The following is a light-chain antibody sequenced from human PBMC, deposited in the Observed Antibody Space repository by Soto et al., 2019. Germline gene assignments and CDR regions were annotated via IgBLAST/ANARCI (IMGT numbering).Light chain of an antibody. CDR2: DAS. Sequence: EIVMTQSPATLSVSPGERATLSCRASQSVSRYLAWYQHKPGQAPRLLIYDASSRATGIPARFSGSGSGTEFTLTISSLEPEDFAVYYCQQRSNWPLTFGGGTKVDIK. V-gene: IGKV3-11*01. CDR1: QSVSRY. J-gene: IGKJ4*01. CDR3: QQRSNWPLT.